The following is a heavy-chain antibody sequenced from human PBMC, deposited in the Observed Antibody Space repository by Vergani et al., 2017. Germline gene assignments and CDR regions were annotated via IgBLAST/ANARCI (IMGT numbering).Heavy chain of an antibody. Sequence: QLQMQESRPGLVKPSETLSLTCTVSGGSISSSSYYCGWIRQPPGKGLEWIGRIYYSGSTYYNPSLKSRVTISVDTSKNPFSLKLSSVTAADTAVYYCARRPDGDPTRGAVDIWGQGTMVTVSS. CDR3: ARRPDGDPTRGAVDI. CDR1: GGSISSSSYY. J-gene: IGHJ3*02. D-gene: IGHD5-24*01. CDR2: IYYSGST. V-gene: IGHV4-39*01.